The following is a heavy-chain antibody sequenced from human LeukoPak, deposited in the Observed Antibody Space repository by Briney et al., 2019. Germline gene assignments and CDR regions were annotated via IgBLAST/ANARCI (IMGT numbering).Heavy chain of an antibody. D-gene: IGHD5-12*01. Sequence: GGSLRLPCAASGFTFSSYAMHWVRQAPGKGLEWVAVISYDGSNKYYADSVKGRFTISRDNSKDTLYLQMNSLRAEDTAVYYCARDLSYSGYDFAFDIWGQGTMVTVSS. CDR3: ARDLSYSGYDFAFDI. CDR2: ISYDGSNK. CDR1: GFTFSSYA. J-gene: IGHJ3*02. V-gene: IGHV3-30*04.